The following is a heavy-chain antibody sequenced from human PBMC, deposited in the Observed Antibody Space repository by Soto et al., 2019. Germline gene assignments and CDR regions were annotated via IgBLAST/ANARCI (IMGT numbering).Heavy chain of an antibody. CDR3: ARELKVVPDY. CDR2: IYYSGST. Sequence: PSETLSLTCTVSGCSISSGGYYWSWIRQHPGKGLEWIGYIYYSGSTYYNPSLKSRVTISVDTSKNQFSLKLSSVTAADTAVYYCARELKVVPDYWGQGTPVTVSS. J-gene: IGHJ4*02. V-gene: IGHV4-31*02. CDR1: GCSISSGGYY. D-gene: IGHD2-15*01.